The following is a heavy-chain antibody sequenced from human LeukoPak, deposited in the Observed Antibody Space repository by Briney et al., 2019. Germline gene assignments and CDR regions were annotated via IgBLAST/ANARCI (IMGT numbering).Heavy chain of an antibody. V-gene: IGHV4-34*01. CDR3: AILWFGELSWFDP. CDR2: INHSGST. CDR1: GWSFSGYY. J-gene: IGHJ5*02. Sequence: SETLSLTCPVYGWSFSGYYLSWIRQPPGKGLEGIGEINHSGSTNYNPSLKSRVTISVDTSKNQFSLKLSSVTAADTAVYYCAILWFGELSWFDPWGQGTLVTVSS. D-gene: IGHD3-10*01.